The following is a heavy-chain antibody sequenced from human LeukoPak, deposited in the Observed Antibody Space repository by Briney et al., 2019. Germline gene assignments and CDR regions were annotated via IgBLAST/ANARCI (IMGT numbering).Heavy chain of an antibody. J-gene: IGHJ1*01. CDR1: GGSISSGGYS. CDR3: ARVGDYGDLLRAEYFQH. Sequence: PSQTLSLTCAVSGGSISSGGYSWSWIRQPPGKGLEWIGYIYHSGSTYYNPSLKSRVTISVDKSKNQFSLKLSSVTAADTAVYYCARVGDYGDLLRAEYFQHWGQGTLVTVSS. D-gene: IGHD4-17*01. V-gene: IGHV4-30-2*01. CDR2: IYHSGST.